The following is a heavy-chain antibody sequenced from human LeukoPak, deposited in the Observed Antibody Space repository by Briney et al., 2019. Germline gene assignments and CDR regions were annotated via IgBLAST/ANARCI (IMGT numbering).Heavy chain of an antibody. CDR2: INWHGSSK. D-gene: IGHD3-9*01. V-gene: IGHV3-20*04. J-gene: IGHJ4*02. CDR1: GFRFDGHG. CDR3: ARAAGGYYDSTWTSAEFDY. Sequence: GGSLRLSCAASGFRFDGHGMSCVRQAPGKGLEWVSGINWHGSSKGYADSVKGRFTISRDNAKNSMYLQMNSLRAEDTALYYCARAAGGYYDSTWTSAEFDYWGRGTLVAVSS.